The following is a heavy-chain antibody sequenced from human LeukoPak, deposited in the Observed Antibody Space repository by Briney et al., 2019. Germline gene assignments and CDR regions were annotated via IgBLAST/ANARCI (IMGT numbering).Heavy chain of an antibody. CDR1: GFIFRSYA. CDR3: ARDGGTSHLDY. V-gene: IGHV3-30-3*01. CDR2: ISYDGSNK. Sequence: GGSLRLSCAASGFIFRSYAMHWVRQAPGKGLEWVAVISYDGSNKYYPDSVKGRFTISRDNSKNTLYMEMNSLRAEDTAVYYCARDGGTSHLDYRGQGTLVTVSS. D-gene: IGHD4-23*01. J-gene: IGHJ4*02.